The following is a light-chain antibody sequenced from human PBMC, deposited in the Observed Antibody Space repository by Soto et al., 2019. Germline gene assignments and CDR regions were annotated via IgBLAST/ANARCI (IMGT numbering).Light chain of an antibody. J-gene: IGKJ1*01. CDR1: QSIGTW. Sequence: DIQVTQSTSTLSASVGDRVTITCVASQSIGTWLAWYQQKPGKAPKLLIFDASTLESGVPSRFSGSGSGTDFTLTISSLQPDDFATYYCQQYSDSSGAFGQGTKVDNK. CDR2: DAS. CDR3: QQYSDSSGA. V-gene: IGKV1-5*01.